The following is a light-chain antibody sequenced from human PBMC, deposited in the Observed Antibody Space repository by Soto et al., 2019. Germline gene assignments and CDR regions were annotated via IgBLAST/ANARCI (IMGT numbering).Light chain of an antibody. CDR3: QQYNNWPPAIT. J-gene: IGKJ5*01. CDR1: QSVRRN. V-gene: IGKV3-15*01. Sequence: EIVMTQSPATLSVSPGERATLSCRASQSVRRNLAWYQQKPGQAPRLLIYGASTRATGIPARFSGSGSGTEFTLTISSLQSEDFAVYYCQQYNNWPPAITFGQGTRLEIK. CDR2: GAS.